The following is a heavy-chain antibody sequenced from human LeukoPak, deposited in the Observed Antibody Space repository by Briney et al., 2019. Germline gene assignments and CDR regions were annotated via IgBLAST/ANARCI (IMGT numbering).Heavy chain of an antibody. J-gene: IGHJ4*02. CDR1: GNTLTTYA. Sequence: ASVEVSCKTSGNTLTTYAMHWVRQAPGQRLEWMGWINAGNGHTKYSQKFEGRVTITRDTSANTAHVELSSLRSADTAVYFCAASHYYDSANFAYWGQGSLVTVSS. V-gene: IGHV1-3*01. CDR2: INAGNGHT. D-gene: IGHD3-22*01. CDR3: AASHYYDSANFAY.